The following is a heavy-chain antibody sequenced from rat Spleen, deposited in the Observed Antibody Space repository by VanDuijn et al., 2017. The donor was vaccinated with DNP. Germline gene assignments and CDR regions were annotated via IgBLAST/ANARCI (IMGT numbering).Heavy chain of an antibody. J-gene: IGHJ4*01. CDR3: ARERDGGYSPYAMDA. Sequence: EVQLVESGGGLVQPGRSLKLSCVASGFSFRDYDMAWVRQAPTKGLEWVTTISTSGSRTYYPDSVKGRFTISRDNAKSSLYLQMNNLKSEDTATYYCARERDGGYSPYAMDAWGQGTSVTVSS. CDR2: ISTSGSRT. D-gene: IGHD1-11*01. CDR1: GFSFRDYD. V-gene: IGHV5-25*01.